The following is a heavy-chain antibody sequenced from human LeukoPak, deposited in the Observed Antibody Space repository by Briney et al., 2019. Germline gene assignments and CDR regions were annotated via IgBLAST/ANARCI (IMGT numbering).Heavy chain of an antibody. D-gene: IGHD4-23*01. CDR2: IYHSGST. CDR3: ARWGGGNDAFDI. V-gene: IGHV4-30-2*01. J-gene: IGHJ3*02. CDR1: GGSISSGGYY. Sequence: PSQTLSLTCTVSGGSISSGGYYWSWIRQPPGKGLEWIGYIYHSGSTYYNPSLKSRVTISVDRSKNQFSLKLSSVTAADTAVYYCARWGGGNDAFDIWGQGTMVTVSS.